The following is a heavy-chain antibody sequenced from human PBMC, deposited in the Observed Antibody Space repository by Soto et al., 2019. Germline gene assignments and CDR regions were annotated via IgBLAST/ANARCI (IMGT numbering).Heavy chain of an antibody. J-gene: IGHJ4*02. CDR1: GYTFTSYG. CDR2: ISAYNGNT. V-gene: IGHV1-18*04. Sequence: QVQLVQSGAEVKKPGASVKVSFKASGYTFTSYGISWVRQAPGQGLEWMGWISAYNGNTNYAQKLQGRVTMTTDTSTSTAYMELRSLRSDDTAVYYCARDTYYDILTGYSHPLFDYWGQGTLVTVSS. D-gene: IGHD3-9*01. CDR3: ARDTYYDILTGYSHPLFDY.